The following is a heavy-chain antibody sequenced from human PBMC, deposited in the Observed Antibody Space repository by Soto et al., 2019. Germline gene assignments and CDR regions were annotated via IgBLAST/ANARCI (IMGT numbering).Heavy chain of an antibody. CDR3: AKPNSVNYYDASGYHDAFDF. D-gene: IGHD3-22*01. Sequence: GASVKVSCKASGYTFTNYGINWVRQAPGHGLEGMGWISAYNGNKRFAQKFQGRVTMTTDASTRTAYMELRNLRSDDTAVYYCAKPNSVNYYDASGYHDAFDFWGQGTMVTVSS. CDR2: ISAYNGNK. V-gene: IGHV1-18*04. CDR1: GYTFTNYG. J-gene: IGHJ3*01.